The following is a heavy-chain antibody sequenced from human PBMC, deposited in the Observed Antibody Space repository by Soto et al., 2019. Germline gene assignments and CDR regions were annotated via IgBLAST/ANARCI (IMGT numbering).Heavy chain of an antibody. CDR2: FYYTGSS. Sequence: QVQLQESGPGLVKPSETLSLTCTVSGGSIRSADYYWSWRRQPPGKGLEWIGYFYYTGSSYYNPSLESRVSMSVDTSKSQYSLKLRSVTAADTAVYYCARNTDWFFDFWGRGTLVSVSS. J-gene: IGHJ2*01. V-gene: IGHV4-30-4*01. CDR3: ARNTDWFFDF. CDR1: GGSIRSADYY.